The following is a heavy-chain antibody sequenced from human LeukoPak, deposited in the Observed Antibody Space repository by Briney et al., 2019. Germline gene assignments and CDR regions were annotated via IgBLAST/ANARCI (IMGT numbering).Heavy chain of an antibody. CDR1: GGTFSSYA. Sequence: SVKVSCKASGGTFSSYAISWVRQAPGQGLEWMGRIIPILGIANYAQKFQGRVTITADKSTSTAYMELSSLRSEDTAVYYCARDADTSEAPHSYGFDWGQGTLVTVSS. CDR3: ARDADTSEAPHSYGFD. V-gene: IGHV1-69*04. J-gene: IGHJ4*02. CDR2: IIPILGIA. D-gene: IGHD5-18*01.